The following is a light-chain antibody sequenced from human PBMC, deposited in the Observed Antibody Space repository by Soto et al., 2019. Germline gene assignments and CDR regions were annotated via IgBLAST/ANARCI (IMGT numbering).Light chain of an antibody. CDR1: QSFSSSY. V-gene: IGKV3-20*01. J-gene: IGKJ3*01. CDR3: QQYSSSPFT. CDR2: GAT. Sequence: EIVLTQSPGTLSLSPGERATLSCRASQSFSSSYLAWYQQKPGQAPSLLIYGATSRATGIPDSFSGSGSGTYFPLTISRLEPEDFAVYYCQQYSSSPFTFGPGTKVDIK.